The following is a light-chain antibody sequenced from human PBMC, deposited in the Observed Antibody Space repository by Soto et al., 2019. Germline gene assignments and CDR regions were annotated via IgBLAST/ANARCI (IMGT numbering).Light chain of an antibody. CDR3: QQRSNWPRGT. CDR1: QSVGSY. V-gene: IGKV3-11*01. J-gene: IGKJ2*02. Sequence: EIVLTQSPATLSLSPGERATLACRASQSVGSYLAWYQHKPGQAPRLLIHDASNRATGIPARLSGSGSGTDCTLTISSLEPEDSAVYYCQQRSNWPRGTFGQGTKLEIK. CDR2: DAS.